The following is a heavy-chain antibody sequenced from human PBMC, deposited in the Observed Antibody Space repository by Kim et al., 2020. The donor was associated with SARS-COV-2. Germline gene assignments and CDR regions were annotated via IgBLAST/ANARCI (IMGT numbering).Heavy chain of an antibody. Sequence: GGSLRLSCAASGFTFRSYSLNWVRQAPGKGLEWVSSISGGSNYIYYTDSVKGRFTISRDDAKNSLFLQMNSLRVEDTAVYYCATYDFWSVDEFDYWGQGTLVTVSS. D-gene: IGHD3-3*01. J-gene: IGHJ4*02. V-gene: IGHV3-21*01. CDR1: GFTFRSYS. CDR3: ATYDFWSVDEFDY. CDR2: ISGGSNYI.